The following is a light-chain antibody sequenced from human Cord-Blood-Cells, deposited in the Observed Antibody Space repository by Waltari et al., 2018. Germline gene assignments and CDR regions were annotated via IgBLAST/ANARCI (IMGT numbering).Light chain of an antibody. CDR1: SSAVGGYNY. V-gene: IGLV2-11*01. Sequence: QSALTQPRSVSGSPGQSVTISCTGTSSAVGGYNYVSWYQQHPGKAPKLMIYDVSKRPSGVPDRFPGAKSGNTASLTISGLQAEDEADYYCCSYAGSYTLVFGGGTKLTVL. J-gene: IGLJ2*01. CDR2: DVS. CDR3: CSYAGSYTLV.